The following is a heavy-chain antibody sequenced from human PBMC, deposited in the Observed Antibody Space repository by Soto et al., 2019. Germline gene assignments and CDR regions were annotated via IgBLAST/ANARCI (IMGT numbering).Heavy chain of an antibody. CDR2: IYPGDSSI. Sequence: PGESLKISCKASAYIFTKFWIGWVRQMPGKGLEWMGTIYPGDSSIRYSPSFQGQVTISADESITTAYVQWSSLRASDSAMYYCARLGGPYGFGLYYFDYWGQGTLVTVSS. V-gene: IGHV5-51*01. CDR3: ARLGGPYGFGLYYFDY. J-gene: IGHJ4*02. D-gene: IGHD3-3*01. CDR1: AYIFTKFW.